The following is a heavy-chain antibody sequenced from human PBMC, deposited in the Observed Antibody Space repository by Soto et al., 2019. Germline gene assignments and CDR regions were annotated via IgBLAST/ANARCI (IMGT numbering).Heavy chain of an antibody. J-gene: IGHJ4*02. CDR1: GFTFSSYG. CDR2: ISYDGSNK. D-gene: IGHD3-10*01. Sequence: PGGSLRLSCAASGFTFSSYGMHWVRQAPGKGLEWVAVISYDGSNKYYADSVKGRFTISRDNSKNTLYLQMNSLRAEDTAVYYCGTMVRGVAHFDYWGQGTLVTVSS. CDR3: GTMVRGVAHFDY. V-gene: IGHV3-30*03.